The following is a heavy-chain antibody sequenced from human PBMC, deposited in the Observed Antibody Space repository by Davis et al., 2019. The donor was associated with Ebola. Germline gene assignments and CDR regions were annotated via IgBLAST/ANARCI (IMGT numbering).Heavy chain of an antibody. CDR2: IHPSGGST. CDR3: ARDRGTVFGVLITPLDS. CDR1: GYTFTSYY. V-gene: IGHV1-46*01. D-gene: IGHD3-3*01. J-gene: IGHJ4*02. Sequence: AASVKVSCKASGYTFTSYYMHWVRQAPGQGLEWMGVIHPSGGSTSSAQKFQGRVTMTRDTSTSTVYMELSSLRSEDTAVYYCARDRGTVFGVLITPLDSWGQGTLVTVSS.